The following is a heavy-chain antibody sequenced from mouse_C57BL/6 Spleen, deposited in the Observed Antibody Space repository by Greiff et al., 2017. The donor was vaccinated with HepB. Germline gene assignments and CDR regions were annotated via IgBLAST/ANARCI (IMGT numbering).Heavy chain of an antibody. CDR1: GYTFTSYC. D-gene: IGHD4-1*01. J-gene: IGHJ3*01. Sequence: QVQLQQPGTELVKPGASVKLSCKASGYTFTSYCMNWVKQRPGQGLEWIGNINPSNGGTNYNEKFKSKATMTVDKSSSTAYMQLSSLTSDDSAVYEFARDGGENWVAWFAYWGQGTLVTVSA. CDR2: INPSNGGT. CDR3: ARDGGENWVAWFAY. V-gene: IGHV1-53*01.